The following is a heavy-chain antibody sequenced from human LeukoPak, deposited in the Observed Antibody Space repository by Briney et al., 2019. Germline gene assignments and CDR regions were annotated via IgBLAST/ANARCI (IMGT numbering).Heavy chain of an antibody. D-gene: IGHD3-3*01. Sequence: SETLSLTCTVSGDSISSYYWSWIRQPPGKGLEWIGYIYYSGSTNYNPSLKSRVTISVDTSKNQFSLKLSSVTAADTAVYYCARGPTIFGVVIRYWFDPWGQGTLVTVSS. CDR3: ARGPTIFGVVIRYWFDP. V-gene: IGHV4-59*01. CDR1: GDSISSYY. J-gene: IGHJ5*02. CDR2: IYYSGST.